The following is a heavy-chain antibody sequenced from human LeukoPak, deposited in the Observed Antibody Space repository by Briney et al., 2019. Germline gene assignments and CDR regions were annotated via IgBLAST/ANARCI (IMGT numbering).Heavy chain of an antibody. CDR3: ARYCSSTSCYPANDAFDI. V-gene: IGHV3-48*03. Sequence: PGGSLRLSCAASGFTFSSYEMTWVRQAPGKGLEWVSYISSSGSTIYYADSVKGRFTISRDNAKNSLYLQMNSLRAEDTAVYYCARYCSSTSCYPANDAFDIWGQGTMVTVSS. J-gene: IGHJ3*02. CDR2: ISSSGSTI. CDR1: GFTFSSYE. D-gene: IGHD2-2*01.